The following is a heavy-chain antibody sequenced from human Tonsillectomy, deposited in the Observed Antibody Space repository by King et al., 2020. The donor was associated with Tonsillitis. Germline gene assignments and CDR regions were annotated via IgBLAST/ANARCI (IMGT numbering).Heavy chain of an antibody. V-gene: IGHV4-34*01. CDR3: AESHDFDY. CDR1: GGSFSGYY. CDR2: INHSGST. J-gene: IGHJ4*02. Sequence: VQLQQWGAGLLKPSETLSLTCAVYGGSFSGYYWSWIRQPPGKGLEWIGEINHSGSTNYNPSLKSRVTISVDTSKNQFSLKLSSVTAADTAVYYCAESHDFDYWGQGTLVTVSS.